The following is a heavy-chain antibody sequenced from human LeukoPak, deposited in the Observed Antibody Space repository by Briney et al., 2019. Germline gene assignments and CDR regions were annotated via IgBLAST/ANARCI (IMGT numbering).Heavy chain of an antibody. Sequence: TGGSLRLSCAASGFTFSTYWMHWVRQAPGTGLVWVSLINSDGSSTNYADSVEGRFTISRDNAKNTLYLQMNSLRAEDTAVYYCATDVPAVTIFGYWGQGTLVTVSS. J-gene: IGHJ4*02. CDR1: GFTFSTYW. CDR3: ATDVPAVTIFGY. D-gene: IGHD2-2*01. V-gene: IGHV3-74*01. CDR2: INSDGSST.